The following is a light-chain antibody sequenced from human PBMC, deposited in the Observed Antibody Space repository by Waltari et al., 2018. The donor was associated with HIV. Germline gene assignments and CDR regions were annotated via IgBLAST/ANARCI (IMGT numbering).Light chain of an antibody. CDR3: QAWDGSTAI. CDR2: QHN. J-gene: IGLJ2*01. CDR1: KLGDKY. V-gene: IGLV3-1*01. Sequence: SYELTQPLSVSVSPGQTASITCSGDKLGDKYISWYQQKPGQSPVLVIYQHNKRPSGMPERFAGSNSGNTATLTISGTQAMDEADDYCQAWDGSTAIFGGRTKLTVL.